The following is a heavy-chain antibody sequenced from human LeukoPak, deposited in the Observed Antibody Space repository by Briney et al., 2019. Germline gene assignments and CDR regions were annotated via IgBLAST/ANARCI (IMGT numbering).Heavy chain of an antibody. CDR3: ARDRIRATVTTVPYWYFDL. D-gene: IGHD4-17*01. CDR2: IIPIFGTA. Sequence: VKVSCKASGGTFSSYAISWVRQAPGQGLEWMGGIIPIFGTANYAQKFQGRATITTDESTSTAYMELSSLRSEDTAVYYCARDRIRATVTTVPYWYFDLWGRGTLVTVSS. J-gene: IGHJ2*01. V-gene: IGHV1-69*13. CDR1: GGTFSSYA.